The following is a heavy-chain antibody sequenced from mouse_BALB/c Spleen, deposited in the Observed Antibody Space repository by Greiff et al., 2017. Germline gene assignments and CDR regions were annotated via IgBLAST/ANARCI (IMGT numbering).Heavy chain of an antibody. D-gene: IGHD1-1*01. V-gene: IGHV2-5-1*01. CDR2: IWRGGST. J-gene: IGHJ4*01. CDR1: GFSLTSYG. CDR3: AKDFYYYGRDAMDY. Sequence: QVQLQQSGPSLVQPSQSLSITCTVSGFSLTSYGVHWVRQSPGKGLEWLGVIWRGGSTDYNAAFMSRLSITKDNSKSQVFFKMNSLQADDTAIYYCAKDFYYYGRDAMDYWGQGTSVTVSA.